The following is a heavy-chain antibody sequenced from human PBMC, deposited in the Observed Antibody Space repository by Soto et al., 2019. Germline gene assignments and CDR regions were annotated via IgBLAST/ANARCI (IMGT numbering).Heavy chain of an antibody. CDR2: IGSSNENT. J-gene: IGHJ4*02. CDR1: GYAYSNYG. Sequence: QVQLVQSGGEVKRPGASVKVSCKASGYAYSNYGISWVRQAPGQGLEWVGWIGSSNENTDFAKNFQDRVILTTDTPTTTAYTALRSLRSDHTAFYYCVSDSPYMRGPSFALWRQGTLLTVSS. V-gene: IGHV1-18*01. D-gene: IGHD3-16*01. CDR3: VSDSPYMRGPSFAL.